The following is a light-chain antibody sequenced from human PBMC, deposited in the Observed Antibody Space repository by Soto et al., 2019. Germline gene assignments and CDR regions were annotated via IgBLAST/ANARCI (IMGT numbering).Light chain of an antibody. V-gene: IGLV2-8*01. J-gene: IGLJ2*01. CDR2: EVN. CDR1: SSDVGGYNY. CDR3: CSKAGTSTAV. Sequence: QSALTQPPSASGSPGQSVTISCTGTSSDVGGYNYVSWYQQHPGKAPKLMIYEVNKWPSGVPDRFSGSKSGNTASLSISGLQAEDEADYYCCSKAGTSTAVFGGGTKLTVL.